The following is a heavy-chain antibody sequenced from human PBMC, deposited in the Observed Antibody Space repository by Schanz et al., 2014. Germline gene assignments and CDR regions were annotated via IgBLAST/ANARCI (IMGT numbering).Heavy chain of an antibody. D-gene: IGHD2-15*01. J-gene: IGHJ6*02. V-gene: IGHV3-21*04. CDR2: ISSSGSYI. Sequence: QLVGSGGGLIQPGGSLRLSCAASGFTFSTYAMSWVRQAPGKGLEWVSSISSSGSYIHYADSVKGRFTISRDNAKNTLYLQMNSLSADDTAVFYCAKGMGYCSGGTCYDYYYYGLDVWGQGTTVTVSS. CDR3: AKGMGYCSGGTCYDYYYYGLDV. CDR1: GFTFSTYA.